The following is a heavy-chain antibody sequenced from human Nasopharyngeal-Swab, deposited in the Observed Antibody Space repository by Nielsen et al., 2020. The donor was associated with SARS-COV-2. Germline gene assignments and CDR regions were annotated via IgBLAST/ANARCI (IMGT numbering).Heavy chain of an antibody. CDR2: INHSGST. J-gene: IGHJ4*02. D-gene: IGHD1-26*01. V-gene: IGHV4-34*01. CDR3: ARELGARNLYFDS. Sequence: PGKGLEWIGEINHSGSTNYNPSLKSRVTLSVDTSKNHFSLELAYVTAADTAVYYCARELGARNLYFDSWDRATLVTVSS.